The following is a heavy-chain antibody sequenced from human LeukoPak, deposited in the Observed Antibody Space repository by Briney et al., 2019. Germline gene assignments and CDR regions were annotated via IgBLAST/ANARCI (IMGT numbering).Heavy chain of an antibody. D-gene: IGHD6-13*01. CDR1: GFTFDNYS. Sequence: GGSLRLSCAASGFTFDNYSMRWARQAPGKGLEWVSCIRLNVGSIIYAHSVKDRFTISRDNAKHSMYLQTNSLRAEDTALYYCAKDSFSTAVGTEGFDYWGQGTLVTVSS. CDR2: IRLNVGSI. J-gene: IGHJ4*02. V-gene: IGHV3-9*01. CDR3: AKDSFSTAVGTEGFDY.